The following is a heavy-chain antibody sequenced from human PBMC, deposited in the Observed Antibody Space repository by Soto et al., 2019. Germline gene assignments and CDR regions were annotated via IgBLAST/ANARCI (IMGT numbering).Heavy chain of an antibody. D-gene: IGHD1-26*01. V-gene: IGHV3-23*01. Sequence: EVQLLESGGGLVQPGGSLRLSCAASGFTFRSHDMSWVRRSPGQGLEWVSAIGVGSTPYYAYSVKGRFTSSRDNSKNTLYLQMKSPGAEDTAVYYCTRHSGRDQAGRNFDSWGQGTLVTVSS. J-gene: IGHJ4*02. CDR1: GFTFRSHD. CDR2: IGVGSTP. CDR3: TRHSGRDQAGRNFDS.